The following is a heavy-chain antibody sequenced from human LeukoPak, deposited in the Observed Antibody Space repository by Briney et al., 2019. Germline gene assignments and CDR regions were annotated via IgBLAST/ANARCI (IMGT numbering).Heavy chain of an antibody. J-gene: IGHJ3*02. D-gene: IGHD3-10*01. CDR1: GFTFSSYG. Sequence: GGSLRPSCAASGFTFSSYGMHWVRQAPGKGLEWVAVISYDGSNKYYADSVKGRFTISRDNSKNTLYLQMNSLRAEDTAVYYCAKAMVREYDAFDIWGQGTMVTVSS. V-gene: IGHV3-30*18. CDR3: AKAMVREYDAFDI. CDR2: ISYDGSNK.